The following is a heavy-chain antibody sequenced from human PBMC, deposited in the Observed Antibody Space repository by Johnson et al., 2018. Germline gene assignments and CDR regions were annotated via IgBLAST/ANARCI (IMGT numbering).Heavy chain of an antibody. V-gene: IGHV3-23*04. Sequence: VQLVQSGGGVVQPGRSLRLSCAASGFTFSSYAMSWVRQAPGKGLEWVSAISGSGGSTYYADSVKGRFTISRDNAKNSLYLQMNGLRAEDTAVYYCPRTGGYSSDGRTSYAFDIWGQGTMVTVSS. CDR2: ISGSGGST. D-gene: IGHD2-15*01. CDR3: PRTGGYSSDGRTSYAFDI. CDR1: GFTFSSYA. J-gene: IGHJ3*02.